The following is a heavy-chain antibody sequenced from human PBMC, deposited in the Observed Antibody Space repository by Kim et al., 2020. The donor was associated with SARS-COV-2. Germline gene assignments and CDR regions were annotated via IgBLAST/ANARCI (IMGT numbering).Heavy chain of an antibody. Sequence: GGSLRLSCAASGFNFNIYSMNWVRQAPGKGLEWVSSLSAGGDKTYYADSVKGRFTISRDNSKNTLYLQMNSLRDEDTATYYCAKEWGYDSNWYGEFDCWGRGTLVAVSS. CDR3: AKEWGYDSNWYGEFDC. V-gene: IGHV3-23*01. D-gene: IGHD4-4*01. CDR2: LSAGGDKT. CDR1: GFNFNIYS. J-gene: IGHJ4*02.